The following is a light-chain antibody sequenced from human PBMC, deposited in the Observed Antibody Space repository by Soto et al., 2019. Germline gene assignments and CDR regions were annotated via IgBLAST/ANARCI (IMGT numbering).Light chain of an antibody. J-gene: IGKJ1*01. Sequence: DLQMTQSPSTLSASVGDRVTITCRATQSISSSLAWYQQKPGKAPKLLIYKASSLESGVPSRFNGSGSGTEFTLTISSLQPDDFAPYYCQQYNSYPKTFGQRTKVEIK. V-gene: IGKV1-5*03. CDR2: KAS. CDR3: QQYNSYPKT. CDR1: QSISSS.